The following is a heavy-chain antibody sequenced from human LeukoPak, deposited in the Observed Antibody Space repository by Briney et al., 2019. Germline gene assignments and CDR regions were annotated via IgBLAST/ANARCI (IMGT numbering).Heavy chain of an antibody. CDR3: AKDLYEFYDSSSYYPTPYDY. CDR1: GFTFSSYA. V-gene: IGHV3-23*01. Sequence: GGSLRLSCAASGFTFSSYAMSWVRQAPGKGLEWVSAISGSGGSTYYADSVKGRFTISRDNSKNTLYLQMNSLRAEDTAVYYCAKDLYEFYDSSSYYPTPYDYWGQGTLVTVSS. CDR2: ISGSGGST. D-gene: IGHD3-22*01. J-gene: IGHJ4*02.